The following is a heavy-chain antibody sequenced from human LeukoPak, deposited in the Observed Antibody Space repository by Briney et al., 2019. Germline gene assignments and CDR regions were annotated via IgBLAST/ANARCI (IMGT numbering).Heavy chain of an antibody. V-gene: IGHV3-30*03. J-gene: IGHJ4*02. CDR1: GFTFSSYG. CDR3: ARDRGAVVTGHLDY. CDR2: ISYDGTYK. Sequence: GGSLRLSCAASGFTFSSYGMHWVRQAPGKGLEWVAVISYDGTYKYYADSVKGRFTISRDNSKNTLYLQMNSLRAEDTAVYYCARDRGAVVTGHLDYWGQGTLVTVSS. D-gene: IGHD4-23*01.